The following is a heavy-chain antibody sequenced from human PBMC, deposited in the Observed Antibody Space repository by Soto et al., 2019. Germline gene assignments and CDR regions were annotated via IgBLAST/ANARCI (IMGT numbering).Heavy chain of an antibody. CDR3: AKAGRGHSYSYYYDC. D-gene: IGHD5-18*01. CDR2: ISGRGAST. V-gene: IGHV3-23*01. Sequence: GGSLRLSCAASGFTFTSYAMTWVRQAPGKGLEWLSTISGRGASTYDTDSVKGRFTTSRDNSKNMLYLQLNSLRAEDTAVYYCAKAGRGHSYSYYYDCWGQGTLVTVSS. J-gene: IGHJ4*02. CDR1: GFTFTSYA.